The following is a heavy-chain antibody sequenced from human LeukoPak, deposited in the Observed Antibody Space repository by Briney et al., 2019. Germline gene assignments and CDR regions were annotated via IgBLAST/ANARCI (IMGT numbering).Heavy chain of an antibody. J-gene: IGHJ3*02. V-gene: IGHV3-30*02. Sequence: GGSLRLSCAPSGFSLINCDMHWVRQTPGKRLEWVAFIHYDGSEKYYADSLKGRFTISRDNSKNTLYLQMNSLRGEDTAVYYCARNRVGFYYADAFDMWGQGTMVTVSS. CDR1: GFSLINCD. D-gene: IGHD5-24*01. CDR2: IHYDGSEK. CDR3: ARNRVGFYYADAFDM.